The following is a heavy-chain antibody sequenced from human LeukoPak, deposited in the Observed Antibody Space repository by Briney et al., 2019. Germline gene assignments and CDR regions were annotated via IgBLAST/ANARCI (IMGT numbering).Heavy chain of an antibody. D-gene: IGHD4-11*01. J-gene: IGHJ4*02. CDR3: ARDAQRGFDYSNSLKY. CDR2: IWYDETNK. V-gene: IGHV3-33*01. CDR1: VFTFKLYG. Sequence: PGGSLRLSCAPAVFTFKLYGMHCVREAPGKGLEWVALIWYDETNKYYTDSVKGQFTISRDDSENTVYLQMSSLRPEDTGVYFYARDAQRGFDYSNSLKYWGQGTPVTVS.